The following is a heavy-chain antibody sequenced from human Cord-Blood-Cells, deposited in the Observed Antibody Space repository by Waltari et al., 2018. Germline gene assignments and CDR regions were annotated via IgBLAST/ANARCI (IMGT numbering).Heavy chain of an antibody. D-gene: IGHD4-17*01. CDR2: INPASGGT. CDR3: ARGGSMVTTSGSDY. V-gene: IGHV1-2*02. Sequence: QVQLVQSGAEVKKPGASVKVSCKASGYTFTGYYMHWVRQAPGQGLEWRGLINPASGGTNYAQQVQGRVTMPRDTSSTPDCLELSRLRSDDTAVYYCARGGSMVTTSGSDYWGQGTLVTVSS. J-gene: IGHJ4*02. CDR1: GYTFTGYY.